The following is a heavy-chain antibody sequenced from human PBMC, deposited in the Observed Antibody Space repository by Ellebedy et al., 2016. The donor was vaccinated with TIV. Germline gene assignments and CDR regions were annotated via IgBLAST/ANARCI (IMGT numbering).Heavy chain of an antibody. V-gene: IGHV1-2*04. CDR1: GYTFTGYY. CDR2: INPNSGDA. J-gene: IGHJ4*02. CDR3: ARGRGGTRLRGYFDY. Sequence: ASVKVSCXTSGYTFTGYYMHWVRQAPGQGLEWMGWINPNSGDANYAQKFQGWVTMTRNTSISTAYMEVSRLRSEDTAVYYCARGRGGTRLRGYFDYWGQGTLVIVSS. D-gene: IGHD1-26*01.